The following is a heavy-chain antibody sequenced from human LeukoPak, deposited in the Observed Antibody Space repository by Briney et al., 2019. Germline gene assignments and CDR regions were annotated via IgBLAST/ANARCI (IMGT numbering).Heavy chain of an antibody. CDR3: AREYFSSGSVDN. D-gene: IGHD6-19*01. V-gene: IGHV5-51*01. CDR1: GYSFTTAA. J-gene: IGHJ4*02. CDR2: IYPRDSDT. Sequence: PGESLKISCKVSGYSFTTAAIAWVRQMPGKGLEWMGVIYPRDSDTRYSPSFQGQVTLSVDKSITTAYLQWSSLKASDSAMYYCAREYFSSGSVDNWGQGTLVTVSS.